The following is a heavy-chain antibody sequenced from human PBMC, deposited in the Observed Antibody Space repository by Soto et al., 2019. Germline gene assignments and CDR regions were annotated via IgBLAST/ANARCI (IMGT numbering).Heavy chain of an antibody. CDR1: GFTFSSYL. J-gene: IGHJ4*02. Sequence: ILSCAASGFTFSSYLMSWVRQAPGEGLEWVANIKQDGSEKYYVDSVKGRFTISRDNAKNSLYLQMNSLRAEDTAVYYCARDRKVRDYDFGSGYYPYWGQGTGVTV. V-gene: IGHV3-7*03. CDR3: ARDRKVRDYDFGSGYYPY. D-gene: IGHD3-3*01. CDR2: IKQDGSEK.